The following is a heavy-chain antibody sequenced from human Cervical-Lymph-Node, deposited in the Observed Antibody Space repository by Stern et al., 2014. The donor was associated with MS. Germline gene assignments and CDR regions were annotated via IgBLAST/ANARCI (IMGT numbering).Heavy chain of an antibody. CDR2: IHKRSTT. CDR1: GGSISSAEYY. CDR3: SRDADGYSLVFGY. V-gene: IGHV4-30-4*01. D-gene: IGHD5-24*01. Sequence: QVQLQESGPGLVKPSQTLSLTCAVSGGSISSAEYYWSWIRQSPGKGLVWIGLIHKRSTTYYNPSLKRQLTISVDTSKNQFSQKLRSVTAADTAVYYCSRDADGYSLVFGYWGRGTLVTVSS. J-gene: IGHJ4*02.